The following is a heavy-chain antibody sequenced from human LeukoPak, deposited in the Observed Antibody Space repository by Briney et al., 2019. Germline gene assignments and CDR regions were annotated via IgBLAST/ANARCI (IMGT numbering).Heavy chain of an antibody. CDR3: ARDPQCSSSWIYYFDY. CDR1: GFTFSSYA. Sequence: GRSLRLSCAASGFTFSSYAMHWVRQAPGKGLEWVAVISYDGSNKYYADSVKGRFTISRDNSKNTLYLQMNSLRAEDTAVYYCARDPQCSSSWIYYFDYWGQGTLVTVSS. CDR2: ISYDGSNK. V-gene: IGHV3-30*04. J-gene: IGHJ4*02. D-gene: IGHD6-13*01.